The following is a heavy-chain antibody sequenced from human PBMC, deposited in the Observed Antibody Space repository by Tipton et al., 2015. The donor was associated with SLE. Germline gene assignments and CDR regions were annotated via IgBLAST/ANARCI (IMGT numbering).Heavy chain of an antibody. CDR2: ISSSTGTI. V-gene: IGHV3-48*04. Sequence: SLRLSCAASGFTFSNYEMNWVRQAPGKGLEWVSYISSSTGTIFYADSVKGRFTISRDNAKNSLYLQMNSLRAEDTALYYCAKDADCSGGSCSSPSVYGMDVWGQGTTVTVSS. CDR1: GFTFSNYE. D-gene: IGHD2-15*01. CDR3: AKDADCSGGSCSSPSVYGMDV. J-gene: IGHJ6*02.